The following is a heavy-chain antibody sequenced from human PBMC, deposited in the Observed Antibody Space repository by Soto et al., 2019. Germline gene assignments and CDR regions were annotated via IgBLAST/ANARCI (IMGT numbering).Heavy chain of an antibody. Sequence: QVQLVQSGAEVKKPGSTVKVSCKASGGTFSSYTISWERQAPGQGLEWMGRIIPILGIANYAQKFQGRVTITADKSTSTAYMELSSLRSEDTAVYYCARMGYDSSGYYSSSYWYFDLWGRGTLVTVSS. J-gene: IGHJ2*01. CDR2: IIPILGIA. CDR1: GGTFSSYT. D-gene: IGHD3-22*01. V-gene: IGHV1-69*02. CDR3: ARMGYDSSGYYSSSYWYFDL.